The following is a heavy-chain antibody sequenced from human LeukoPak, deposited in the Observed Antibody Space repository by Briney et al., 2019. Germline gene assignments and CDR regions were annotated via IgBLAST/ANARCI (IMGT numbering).Heavy chain of an antibody. D-gene: IGHD4-17*01. V-gene: IGHV4-39*07. CDR3: ARGVGDAYGGDAFDV. CDR1: GDSISSSSYY. Sequence: SETLSLTCTSSGDSISSSSYYWGWIRQPPGKGLEWIANIFRAATTYYNPSLKSRVTISLDTSKNQFSLRLSSVTAADTAVYYCARGVGDAYGGDAFDVWGQGTMVTVSS. J-gene: IGHJ3*01. CDR2: IFRAATT.